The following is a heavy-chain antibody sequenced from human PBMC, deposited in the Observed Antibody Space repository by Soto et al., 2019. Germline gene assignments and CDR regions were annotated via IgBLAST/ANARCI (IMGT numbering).Heavy chain of an antibody. D-gene: IGHD6-6*01. Sequence: GGSLRLSCAASGFSFSTYGMHWVRQAPGKGLEWMAVISNDGSNKYYADSVKGRFTISRDNSKDTLFLQMNSLRGEDTAIYYCAKVIRADSTSSNFYYYSGMDVWGQGTTVTVSS. J-gene: IGHJ6*02. CDR1: GFSFSTYG. CDR3: AKVIRADSTSSNFYYYSGMDV. V-gene: IGHV3-30*18. CDR2: ISNDGSNK.